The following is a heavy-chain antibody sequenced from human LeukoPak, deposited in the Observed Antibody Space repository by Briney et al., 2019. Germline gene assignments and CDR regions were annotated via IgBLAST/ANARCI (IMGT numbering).Heavy chain of an antibody. CDR3: ARDSGMVRGTVDY. V-gene: IGHV1-46*01. Sequence: ASVKVSCKSSGYTFTSYYMYWVRQAPGQGLEWMGIINPSGGSTSYAQKFQGRVTMTRNTSTSTVYMELSSLRSEDTAVYYCARDSGMVRGTVDYWGQGTLVTVSS. CDR2: INPSGGST. D-gene: IGHD3-10*01. CDR1: GYTFTSYY. J-gene: IGHJ4*02.